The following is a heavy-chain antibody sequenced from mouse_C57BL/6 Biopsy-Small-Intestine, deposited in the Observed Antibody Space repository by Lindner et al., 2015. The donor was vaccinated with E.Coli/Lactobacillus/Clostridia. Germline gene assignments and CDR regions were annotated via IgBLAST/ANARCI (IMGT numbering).Heavy chain of an antibody. Sequence: EVQLQESGPELVKPGASVKMSCKAPGYTFTDYNMHWVKQSHGKSLEWIGYINPNNGGTSYNQKFKGKATLTVNKSSNTAYMELRSLTSEDSAVYYCARNSNYWYFDVWGTGTTVTVSS. V-gene: IGHV1-22*01. D-gene: IGHD2-5*01. J-gene: IGHJ1*03. CDR2: INPNNGGT. CDR3: ARNSNYWYFDV. CDR1: GYTFTDYN.